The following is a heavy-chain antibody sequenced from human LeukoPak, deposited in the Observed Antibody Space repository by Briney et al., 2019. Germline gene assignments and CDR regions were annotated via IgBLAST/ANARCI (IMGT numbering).Heavy chain of an antibody. CDR3: AKDDSGIVGTTNLDS. Sequence: PGGSLRLSCAASGFTFSSYAISWVRQAPGKGLEWVSAISGSGGSTYYADSVKGRFTISRDNSKNTLYLQMNSLRAEDTAVYYCAKDDSGIVGTTNLDSWGQGTLVTVSS. CDR1: GFTFSSYA. D-gene: IGHD1-26*01. V-gene: IGHV3-23*01. CDR2: ISGSGGST. J-gene: IGHJ4*02.